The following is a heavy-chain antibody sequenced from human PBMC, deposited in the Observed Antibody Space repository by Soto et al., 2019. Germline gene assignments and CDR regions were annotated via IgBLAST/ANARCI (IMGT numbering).Heavy chain of an antibody. CDR1: GFTVSSNY. V-gene: IGHV3-66*01. CDR3: AREGDGDYIEEYWYFDL. Sequence: EVQLVESGGGLVQPGGSLRLSCAASGFTVSSNYMSWVRQAPGKGLEWVSVIYSGGSTYYADSVKGRFTISRDNFKNTLYLQMNSVRAEDTAVYYCAREGDGDYIEEYWYFDLWGRGTLVTVSS. CDR2: IYSGGST. D-gene: IGHD4-17*01. J-gene: IGHJ2*01.